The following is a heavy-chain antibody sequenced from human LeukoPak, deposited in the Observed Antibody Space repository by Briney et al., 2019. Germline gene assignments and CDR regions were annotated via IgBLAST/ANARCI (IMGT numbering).Heavy chain of an antibody. CDR3: ARHGFGYSSSSRVDY. V-gene: IGHV4-38-2*01. D-gene: IGHD6-6*01. J-gene: IGHJ4*02. CDR2: IYHSGST. CDR1: GYSISSGYY. Sequence: SETLSLSCAVSGYSISSGYYWGWIRQPPGKGLEWIGSIYHSGSTYYNPSLKSRVTISVDTSKNQFSLKLSPLTAADTAVYYCARHGFGYSSSSRVDYWGQGTLVTVSS.